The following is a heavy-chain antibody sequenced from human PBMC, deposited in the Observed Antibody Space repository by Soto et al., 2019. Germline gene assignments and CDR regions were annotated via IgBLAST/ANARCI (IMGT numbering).Heavy chain of an antibody. CDR2: ISTNSGHT. CDR3: AREEYRQLDH. D-gene: IGHD3-16*02. CDR1: GYTFTNYG. J-gene: IGHJ5*02. V-gene: IGHV1-18*04. Sequence: QVQLVQSGAEVKKPGASVKVSCKASGYTFTNYGVSWVRQAPGQGLEWMGWISTNSGHTDYAQNLRGRVTMTTDTSTTTAYMELRSLRSHDTAVYYSAREEYRQLDHWGQGTLVTVSS.